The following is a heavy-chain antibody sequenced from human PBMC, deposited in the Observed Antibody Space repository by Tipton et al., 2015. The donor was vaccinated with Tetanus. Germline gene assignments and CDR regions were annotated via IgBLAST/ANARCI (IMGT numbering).Heavy chain of an antibody. CDR1: GASINSSRHF. Sequence: LRLSCSVSGASINSSRHFWGWIRQPPGKGLGGIGSIYYRGGPFYTPSIKDRASLSGDRSRTHFSLGLVSWTAADTSVYCCARQTLSLDRLFKPPDVLDLWGQGTMVTVSS. CDR3: ARQTLSLDRLFKPPDVLDL. CDR2: IYYRGGP. V-gene: IGHV4-39*01. D-gene: IGHD1-1*01. J-gene: IGHJ3*01.